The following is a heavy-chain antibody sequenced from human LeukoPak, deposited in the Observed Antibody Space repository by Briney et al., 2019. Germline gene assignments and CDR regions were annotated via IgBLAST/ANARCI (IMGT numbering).Heavy chain of an antibody. CDR1: GLSLSTSGVG. Sequence: SGPTLVKPTQTLTLTCTVSGLSLSTSGVGVGWIRQPPGKALEWLALLHWGADKRYSPSLESRLTITKDTSKKQVVPTMANMDPLDTGTYYCVHLGPYGSSSFDIWGQGTMVTVSS. J-gene: IGHJ3*02. D-gene: IGHD3-10*01. V-gene: IGHV2-5*02. CDR2: LHWGADK. CDR3: VHLGPYGSSSFDI.